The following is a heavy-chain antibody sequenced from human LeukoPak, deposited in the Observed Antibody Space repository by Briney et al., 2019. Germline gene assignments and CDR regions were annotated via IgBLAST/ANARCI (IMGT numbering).Heavy chain of an antibody. V-gene: IGHV3-23*01. Sequence: PGGSLRLSCAASGFIFSNYAMNWVRQAPGKGLEWVSAISGSGGSTYYADSVKGRFTISRDNSKNTLYLQMNSLRAEDTAVYYCARSGYCSGGSCYFGYFDYRGQGTLVTVSS. CDR1: GFIFSNYA. CDR2: ISGSGGST. CDR3: ARSGYCSGGSCYFGYFDY. J-gene: IGHJ4*02. D-gene: IGHD2-15*01.